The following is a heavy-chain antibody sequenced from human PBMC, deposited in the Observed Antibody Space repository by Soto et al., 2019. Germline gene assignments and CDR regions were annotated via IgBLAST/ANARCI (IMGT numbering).Heavy chain of an antibody. V-gene: IGHV4-59*01. J-gene: IGHJ5*01. CDR1: GGSISSYY. Sequence: SETLSLTCTVSGGSISSYYWSWIRQPPGKGLEWIGYIYYSGSTNYNPSLKSRVTISVDTSKNQFSLKLSSVTAADTAVYYCARDLFGWFDYWGLGTLVTVSS. D-gene: IGHD3-10*01. CDR3: ARDLFGWFDY. CDR2: IYYSGST.